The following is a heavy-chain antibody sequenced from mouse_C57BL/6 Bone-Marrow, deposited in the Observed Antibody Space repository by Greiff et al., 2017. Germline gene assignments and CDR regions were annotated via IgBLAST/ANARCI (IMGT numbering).Heavy chain of an antibody. J-gene: IGHJ1*03. Sequence: QVQLQQPGAELVKPGASVKLSCKASGYTFTSSWMHWVKQRPGQGLEWIGMIHPNSGSTNYNEKFKSKATLTVDKSSSTAYMQLSSLTSEDSAVYYCARGGLLRYFDVWGTGTAITVSS. CDR1: GYTFTSSW. CDR3: ARGGLLRYFDV. CDR2: IHPNSGST. V-gene: IGHV1-64*01. D-gene: IGHD1-1*02.